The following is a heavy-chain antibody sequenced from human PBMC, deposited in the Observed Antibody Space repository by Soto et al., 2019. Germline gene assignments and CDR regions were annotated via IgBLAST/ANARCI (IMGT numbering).Heavy chain of an antibody. Sequence: QVQLVESGGGMVQPGRSLRLSCAASGFSFSGYGMHWVRQAPGRGLEWVAVISYDGGNTYYADSVKGRFTVSRDNSKNTLFLPLNRLRTEDTAVYYCAKALLLYSGSTDDCWGQGTLVTVSS. CDR3: AKALLLYSGSTDDC. CDR2: ISYDGGNT. J-gene: IGHJ4*02. CDR1: GFSFSGYG. V-gene: IGHV3-30*18. D-gene: IGHD1-26*01.